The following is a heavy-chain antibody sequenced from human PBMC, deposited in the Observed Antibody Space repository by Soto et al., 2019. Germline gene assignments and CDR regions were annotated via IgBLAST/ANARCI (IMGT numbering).Heavy chain of an antibody. V-gene: IGHV3-21*01. Sequence: EAQVVESGGGLVKPGGSLRLSCNFTFSMYSMNWVRQAPGKGLEWVASISSGSAFIKYADSVKGRFSISRDNAKNSVSLQMKSLRAEDTAMYYCTRDQGGSYDSWFDPWGRGTLVTVSS. CDR2: ISSGSAFI. CDR1: TFSMYS. D-gene: IGHD1-26*01. J-gene: IGHJ5*02. CDR3: TRDQGGSYDSWFDP.